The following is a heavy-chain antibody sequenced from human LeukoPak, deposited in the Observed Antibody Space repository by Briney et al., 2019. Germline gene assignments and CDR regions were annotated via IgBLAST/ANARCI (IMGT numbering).Heavy chain of an antibody. D-gene: IGHD2-15*01. CDR3: AIGYCSGGSCYVFDY. CDR1: GYTFSSYA. CDR2: INAGNGNT. V-gene: IGHV1-3*01. J-gene: IGHJ4*02. Sequence: ASVKVSCKASGYTFSSYAMHWVRQAPGQRLEWMGWINAGNGNTKYSQKFQGRVTITRATSASTAYMELSSLRSEDTAVYYCAIGYCSGGSCYVFDYWGQGTLVTVSS.